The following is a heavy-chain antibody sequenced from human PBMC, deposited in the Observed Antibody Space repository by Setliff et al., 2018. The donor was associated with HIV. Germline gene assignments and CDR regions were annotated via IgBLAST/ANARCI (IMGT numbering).Heavy chain of an antibody. J-gene: IGHJ1*01. CDR1: GFPFSAYA. V-gene: IGHV3-23*01. D-gene: IGHD3-22*01. CDR2: SGNGGII. Sequence: GGSLRLSCEASGFPFSAYAFSWVRQAPGKGLEWVSTSGNGGIIVYTDSVKGRFTMSRDNSKNTLYLQMNSLRAEDTAVYYCAKDRYYDSSGSFYVAEYFQHWGQGTLVTVSS. CDR3: AKDRYYDSSGSFYVAEYFQH.